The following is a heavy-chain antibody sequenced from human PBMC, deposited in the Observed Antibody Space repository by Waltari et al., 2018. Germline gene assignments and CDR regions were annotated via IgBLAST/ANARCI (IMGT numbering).Heavy chain of an antibody. CDR1: GFTLSSYW. D-gene: IGHD3-10*01. CDR2: INSDGSST. V-gene: IGHV3-74*01. Sequence: EVQLVESGGGLVQPGGSLRLSCAASGFTLSSYWMHWVRQAPGKGLVWVSRINSDGSSTSYADSVKGRFTISRDNAKNTLYLQMNSLRAEDTAVYYCAREGEGIWPSWFDPWGQGTLVTVSS. CDR3: AREGEGIWPSWFDP. J-gene: IGHJ5*02.